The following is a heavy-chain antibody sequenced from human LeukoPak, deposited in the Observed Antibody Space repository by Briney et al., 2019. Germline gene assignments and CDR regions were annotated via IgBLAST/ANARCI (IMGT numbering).Heavy chain of an antibody. CDR3: ARATLGYCSGGSCYSPFYYYYVDV. V-gene: IGHV1-69*05. Sequence: SVKVSCKASGGTFSSYAISWVRQAPGQGLEWMGGIIPIFGTANYAQKFEGRVTITTDESTSTAYMELSSLRSEDTAVYYCARATLGYCSGGSCYSPFYYYYVDVRGKGTTVTVSS. CDR1: GGTFSSYA. J-gene: IGHJ6*03. CDR2: IIPIFGTA. D-gene: IGHD2-15*01.